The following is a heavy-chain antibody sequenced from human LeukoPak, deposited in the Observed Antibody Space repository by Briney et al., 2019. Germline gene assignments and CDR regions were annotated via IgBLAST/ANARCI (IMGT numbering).Heavy chain of an antibody. D-gene: IGHD3-22*01. Sequence: ASVKVSCKASGYTFTHYTLNWVRQAPGQGLEWMGWIDTNTWNPTYAQGFIGRFVFSLDTSVTTPYLSISSLKAEGTAVYYCARGYDTTGYFSYWGQRTLVTVSS. V-gene: IGHV7-4-1*02. CDR1: GYTFTHYT. CDR3: ARGYDTTGYFSY. J-gene: IGHJ4*02. CDR2: IDTNTWNP.